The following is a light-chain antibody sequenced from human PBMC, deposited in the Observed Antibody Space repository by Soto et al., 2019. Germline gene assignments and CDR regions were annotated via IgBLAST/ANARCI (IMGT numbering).Light chain of an antibody. V-gene: IGLV2-8*01. CDR3: SSYEGSNNLL. J-gene: IGLJ2*01. CDR1: SSDVGGYKF. CDR2: EVN. Sequence: QSVLTQPPSASGSPGQSVTISCTGTSSDVGGYKFVSWYQQHPGKVPKLIIYEVNKRPSGVPDRFSGSKSGNTASLTVSGLQAEDEADYYCSSYEGSNNLLFGVGTKVTVL.